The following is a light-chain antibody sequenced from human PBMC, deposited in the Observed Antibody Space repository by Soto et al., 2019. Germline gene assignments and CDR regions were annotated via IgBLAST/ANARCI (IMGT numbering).Light chain of an antibody. Sequence: SVLTQPASVSGSPGQSITISCTGTSSDVGGYNYVSWYQHHPGKAPKLMIFDVSNRPSGVSNRFSGSKSGNTASLTISGLQPEDEAYYYCSSYTTSNTRQIVFGTGTKVTVL. CDR3: SSYTTSNTRQIV. V-gene: IGLV2-14*03. CDR2: DVS. J-gene: IGLJ1*01. CDR1: SSDVGGYNY.